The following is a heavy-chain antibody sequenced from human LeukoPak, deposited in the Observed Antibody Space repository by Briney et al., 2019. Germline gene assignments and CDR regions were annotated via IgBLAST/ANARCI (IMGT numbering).Heavy chain of an antibody. J-gene: IGHJ5*02. V-gene: IGHV3-48*03. CDR3: ARGDPHADL. Sequence: PGGSLRLSCAASGFYLSTYEMNWVRQAPGKGREWVADITISGHTKNYADSVKGRFSISRDNARTSLYLQMHSLRVEDTGVYYCARGDPHADLWGQGTLVTVSS. CDR1: GFYLSTYE. D-gene: IGHD5-24*01. CDR2: ITISGHTK.